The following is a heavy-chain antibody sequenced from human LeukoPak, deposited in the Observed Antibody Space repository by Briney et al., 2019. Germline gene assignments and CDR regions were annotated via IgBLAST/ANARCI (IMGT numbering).Heavy chain of an antibody. Sequence: SSETLSLTCTVSGGSISSSSYYWGWIRQPPGKGLEWIGSIYYSGSTYYNPSLKSRVTISVDTSKNQFSLKLSSVTAADTAVYYCARGNVDDFWTFYWGQGTLVTVSS. CDR2: IYYSGST. J-gene: IGHJ4*02. CDR3: ARGNVDDFWTFY. V-gene: IGHV4-39*07. CDR1: GGSISSSSYY. D-gene: IGHD3-3*01.